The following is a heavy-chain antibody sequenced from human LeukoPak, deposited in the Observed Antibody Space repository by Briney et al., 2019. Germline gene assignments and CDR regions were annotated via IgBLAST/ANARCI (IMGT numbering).Heavy chain of an antibody. CDR2: IYYSGST. J-gene: IGHJ2*01. CDR1: GGSISSSSYY. CDR3: AREGYWSTNWYKFGSLLRYFDL. D-gene: IGHD6-13*01. Sequence: PSETLSLTCTVSGGSISSSSYYWGWIRQPPGKGLEWIGSIYYSGSTYYNPSLKSRVTISVDTSKNQFSLKLSSVTAADTAVYYCAREGYWSTNWYKFGSLLRYFDLWGRGTLVTVSS. V-gene: IGHV4-39*02.